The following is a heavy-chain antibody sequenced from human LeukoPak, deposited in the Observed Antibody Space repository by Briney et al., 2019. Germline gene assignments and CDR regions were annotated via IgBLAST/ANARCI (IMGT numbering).Heavy chain of an antibody. D-gene: IGHD3-3*01. V-gene: IGHV4-61*02. Sequence: SETLSLTCTVSGGSISSGSYYWSWIRQPAGKGLEWIGRIYTSGSTNYNPSLKSRVTISVDTSKNQFSLKLSSVTAADTAVYYCARETEGWDYDFWSGYYADYWGQGTLVTVSS. CDR3: ARETEGWDYDFWSGYYADY. J-gene: IGHJ4*02. CDR2: IYTSGST. CDR1: GGSISSGSYY.